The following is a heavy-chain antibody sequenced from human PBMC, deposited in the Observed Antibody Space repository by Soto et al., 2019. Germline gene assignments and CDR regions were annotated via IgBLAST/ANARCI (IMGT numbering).Heavy chain of an antibody. D-gene: IGHD3-10*01. CDR2: IYYSGST. J-gene: IGHJ1*01. V-gene: IGHV4-31*03. CDR3: ARFETLYYYGSGREEYFQH. CDR1: GGSISSGGYY. Sequence: QVQLQESGPGLVKPSQTLSLTCTVSGGSISSGGYYWSWIRQHPGKGLEWIGYIYYSGSTYYNPSLKSRVTISVDTSKNQFSLKLSSVTAADTAVYYCARFETLYYYGSGREEYFQHWGQGTLVTVSS.